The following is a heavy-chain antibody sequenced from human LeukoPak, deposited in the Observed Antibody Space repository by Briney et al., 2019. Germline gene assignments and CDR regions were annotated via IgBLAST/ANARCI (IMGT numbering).Heavy chain of an antibody. CDR3: ARDPGSSSFDY. CDR1: TFTFSTYW. D-gene: IGHD6-13*01. Sequence: PGGSLRLSCAASTFTFSTYWMTWVRQAPGKGPEFVANINQDGSVKNYVDSVKGQFTISRDNAKNSLYPQMNSLRADDTAVYYCARDPGSSSFDYWGQGTLVTVSS. V-gene: IGHV3-7*01. J-gene: IGHJ4*01. CDR2: INQDGSVK.